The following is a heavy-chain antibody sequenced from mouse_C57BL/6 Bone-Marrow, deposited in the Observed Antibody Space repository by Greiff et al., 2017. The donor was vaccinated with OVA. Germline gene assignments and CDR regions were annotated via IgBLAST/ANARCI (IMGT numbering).Heavy chain of an antibody. J-gene: IGHJ4*01. CDR1: GYTFTSYW. V-gene: IGHV1-5*01. D-gene: IGHD2-3*01. CDR3: TIYDGYSYYAMDY. Sequence: EVQLQQSGTVLARPGASVKMSCKTSGYTFTSYWMHWVKQRPGQGLEWIGAIYPGNSDTSYNQKFKGKAKLTAVTSASTAYMELSSLTNEDSAVYYCTIYDGYSYYAMDYWGQGTSVTVSS. CDR2: IYPGNSDT.